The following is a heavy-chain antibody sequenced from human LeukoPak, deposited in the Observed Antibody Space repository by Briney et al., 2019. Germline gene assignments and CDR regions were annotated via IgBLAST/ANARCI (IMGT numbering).Heavy chain of an antibody. J-gene: IGHJ4*02. CDR2: ISTSGGST. D-gene: IGHD4-17*01. CDR1: GFTFSSYA. CDR3: AKDGNTVTTFDY. V-gene: IGHV3-23*01. Sequence: PGGSLRLSCAASGFTFSSYAMSWVRQAPGKGLEWVPAISTSGGSTYYADSVKGRFTISRDNSKNTLYLQMNSLRAEDTAVYYCAKDGNTVTTFDYWGQGTLVTVSS.